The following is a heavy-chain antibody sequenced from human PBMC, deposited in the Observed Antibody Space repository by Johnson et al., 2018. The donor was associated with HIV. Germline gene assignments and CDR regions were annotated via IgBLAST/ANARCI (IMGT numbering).Heavy chain of an antibody. Sequence: EVQLVESGGDWVQRGGSLRLSCAASGFTFSHYDIHWVRQATGKGLEWVSTIGTAGDTYYADSVKGRFTISRDNSKNTLYLQMNSLRAEDTAVYYCARDPAAAALRAFDIWGQGTMVTVSS. J-gene: IGHJ3*02. CDR1: GFTFSHYD. D-gene: IGHD6-13*01. V-gene: IGHV3-13*01. CDR2: IGTAGDT. CDR3: ARDPAAAALRAFDI.